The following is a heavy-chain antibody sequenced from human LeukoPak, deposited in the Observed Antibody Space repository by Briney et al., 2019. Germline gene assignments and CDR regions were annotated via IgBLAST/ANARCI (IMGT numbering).Heavy chain of an antibody. CDR3: VRQERPDFDY. J-gene: IGHJ4*02. CDR1: GDSVSGSRVA. CDR2: AYYRSEWNL. V-gene: IGHV6-1*01. Sequence: SQTLSLTCVISGDSVSGSRVAWNWIRQSPARGLEWLGRAYYRSEWNLDYDVSVQSRITISPDTSKNQLSLQLNSVTPEDTAVYYCVRQERPDFDYWGQGTLVTVSA.